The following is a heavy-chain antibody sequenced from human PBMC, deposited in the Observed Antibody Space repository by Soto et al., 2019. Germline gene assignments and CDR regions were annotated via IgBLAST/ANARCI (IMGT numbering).Heavy chain of an antibody. D-gene: IGHD2-15*01. Sequence: PGGSLSLSCAASGFTFSDYYMTWIRQAPGKGLEWVSYISSSGSGIYYPDSVKGRFTISRDNAKNSLYLQMSSLRAEDTAVYYCARAYSDAFDIWGQGTMVTVSS. CDR3: ARAYSDAFDI. CDR1: GFTFSDYY. J-gene: IGHJ3*02. V-gene: IGHV3-11*01. CDR2: ISSSGSGI.